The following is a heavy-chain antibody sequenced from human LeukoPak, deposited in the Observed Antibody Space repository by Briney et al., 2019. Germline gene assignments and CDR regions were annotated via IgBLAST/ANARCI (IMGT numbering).Heavy chain of an antibody. V-gene: IGHV1-69*05. CDR1: GGTFSSYA. D-gene: IGHD3-10*01. Sequence: ASVKVSCKASGGTFSSYAISWVRQAPGQGLEWMGGIIPIFGTANYPQKFQGRVTITTDESTSTAYMELSSLRSEDTAVYYCARDRGGADVRFGELLSTYNWFDPWGQGTLVTVSS. CDR2: IIPIFGTA. J-gene: IGHJ5*02. CDR3: ARDRGGADVRFGELLSTYNWFDP.